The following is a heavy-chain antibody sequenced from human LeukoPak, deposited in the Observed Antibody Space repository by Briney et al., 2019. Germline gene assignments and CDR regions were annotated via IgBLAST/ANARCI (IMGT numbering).Heavy chain of an antibody. J-gene: IGHJ4*02. CDR1: GFSFGIYW. CDR3: ARNEDYSDSTGYYSTFYLDS. Sequence: PGGSLRLSCEGTGFSFGIYWMSWVRQAPGKGLEWVANINEDGSEKYHVDSVKGRFTISRDNGKNALYLQMKSLRAEDTAVYYCARNEDYSDSTGYYSTFYLDSWGQGTLVTVPS. D-gene: IGHD3-22*01. V-gene: IGHV3-7*01. CDR2: INEDGSEK.